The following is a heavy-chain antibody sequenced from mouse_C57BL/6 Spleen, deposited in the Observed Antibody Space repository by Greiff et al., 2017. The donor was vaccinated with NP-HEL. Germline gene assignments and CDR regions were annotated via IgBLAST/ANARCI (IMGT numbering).Heavy chain of an antibody. D-gene: IGHD1-1*01. Sequence: QFPLQQPGTELVPPFSSSPLSFPSSFSPFPLSFLPFFPPLPLQVLYCILNINPNNFCTNYNEKFNSKATLTVDKSSSTAYMQLSSLTSEDSAVYYCARSYYYDGGWLAYWGQGTLVTVSA. J-gene: IGHJ3*01. V-gene: IGHV1-53*01. CDR3: ARSYYYDGGWLAY. CDR2: INPNNFCT. CDR1: FSPFPLSF.